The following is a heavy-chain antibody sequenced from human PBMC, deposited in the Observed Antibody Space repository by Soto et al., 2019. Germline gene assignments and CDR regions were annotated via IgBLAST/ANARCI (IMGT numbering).Heavy chain of an antibody. D-gene: IGHD4-17*01. Sequence: PETLSLTCTVSGGSISSSNYYWTWIRQPPGKGLEWIGTGPTYYNPSLNSRVTISVDTSKEQFSLKLSSVTAADTAVYYCATYGGDTGRFDYWGQGILVTVSS. CDR1: GGSISSSNYY. J-gene: IGHJ4*02. CDR3: ATYGGDTGRFDY. CDR2: TGPT. V-gene: IGHV4-39*01.